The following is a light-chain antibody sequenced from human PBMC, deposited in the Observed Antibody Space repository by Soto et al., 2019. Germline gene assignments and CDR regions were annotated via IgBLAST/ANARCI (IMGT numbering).Light chain of an antibody. Sequence: EIVMTQSPATLSVSPGERATLSCRASQMGSSYLDWYQQKPGQAPRLLIVAASTRATFSPAMFSGSGAATEFTLTSSNPQSEDFAVYYCQHYHNGTGTFGQGTKVDIK. CDR1: QMGSSY. J-gene: IGKJ1*01. V-gene: IGKV3-15*01. CDR2: AAS. CDR3: QHYHNGTGT.